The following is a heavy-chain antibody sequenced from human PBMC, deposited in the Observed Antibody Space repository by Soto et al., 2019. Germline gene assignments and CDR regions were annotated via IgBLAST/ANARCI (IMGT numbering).Heavy chain of an antibody. CDR2: VKDGGST. D-gene: IGHD5-12*01. V-gene: IGHV4-34*01. CDR1: GGSLTGYY. Sequence: QVQLQQWGAGLLKPSETLSLTCTVNGGSLTGYYWSWIRQPPGKGLEWIGEVKDGGSTNYSPSLRGRVSISAYTSKNHFSLRLNSVTAAATAVYFCARGQEGLVATHWDQGALVTVSS. J-gene: IGHJ4*02. CDR3: ARGQEGLVATH.